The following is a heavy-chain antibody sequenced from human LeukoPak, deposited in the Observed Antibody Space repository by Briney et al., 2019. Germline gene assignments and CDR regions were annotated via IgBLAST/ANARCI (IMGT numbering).Heavy chain of an antibody. CDR2: ISGSGGST. CDR3: AKSNYYGSERDAFDI. V-gene: IGHV3-23*01. Sequence: PGGSLRLSCAASGFTFSSDAMSWVRQAPGKGLEWVSAISGSGGSTYYADSVKGRFTISRDNSKNTLYLQMNSLRAEDTAVYYCAKSNYYGSERDAFDIWGQGTMVTVSS. J-gene: IGHJ3*02. CDR1: GFTFSSDA. D-gene: IGHD3-10*01.